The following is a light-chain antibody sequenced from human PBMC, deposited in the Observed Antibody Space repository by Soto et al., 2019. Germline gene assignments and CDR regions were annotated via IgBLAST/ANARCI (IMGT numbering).Light chain of an antibody. V-gene: IGKV1-33*01. CDR1: QDIKNY. J-gene: IGKJ4*01. CDR2: DAS. Sequence: DIQMTQSPSSLSASVGDRVTITCQASQDIKNYLNWYQHKPGKAPNLLIYDASNLKTGVPSRLSGSGSGTHFTFTISSLQPEDISTYYCQHYDPLPPLSFGGGTKVEIK. CDR3: QHYDPLPPLS.